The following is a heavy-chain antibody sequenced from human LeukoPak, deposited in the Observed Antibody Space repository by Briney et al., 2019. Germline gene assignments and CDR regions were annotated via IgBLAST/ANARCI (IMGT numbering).Heavy chain of an antibody. CDR1: GGSISSGSYY. Sequence: PSETLSLTCTVSGGSISSGSYYWGWIRQPPGKGLEWIGRIYYSGSTYYNPSLKSRVTISVDTSKNQFSLKLKSVTAADTAVYFCARQSSPFYYLDYWGQGIPVTVSS. D-gene: IGHD6-13*01. V-gene: IGHV4-39*07. CDR3: ARQSSPFYYLDY. CDR2: IYYSGST. J-gene: IGHJ4*02.